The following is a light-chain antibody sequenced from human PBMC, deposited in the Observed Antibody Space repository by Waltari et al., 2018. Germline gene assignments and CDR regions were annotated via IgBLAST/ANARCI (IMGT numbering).Light chain of an antibody. Sequence: DIRMTQSPSSLSASVGDRVTITCRATQGIKNYLNWYQQKPGQAPSLLIYDSSSLYSGVPSRFSGSGSGTDFTLAIDDLQPEDFATYYCQQSYSVPATFGGGTKVEIK. CDR3: QQSYSVPAT. J-gene: IGKJ4*01. CDR2: DSS. CDR1: QGIKNY. V-gene: IGKV1-39*01.